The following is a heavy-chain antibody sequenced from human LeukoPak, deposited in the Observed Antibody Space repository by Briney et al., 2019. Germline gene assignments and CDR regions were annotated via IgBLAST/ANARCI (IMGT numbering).Heavy chain of an antibody. Sequence: GGSLRLSCAASGFTFSSYGMHWVRQAPGKGLEWVAVITYDGSNKYYADSVKGRFTISRDNSKNTLYLQMNSLISEDTAVYYCAKLLHSVVDCWGQGTLVTVSS. J-gene: IGHJ4*02. V-gene: IGHV3-30*18. CDR1: GFTFSSYG. D-gene: IGHD2-21*01. CDR3: AKLLHSVVDC. CDR2: ITYDGSNK.